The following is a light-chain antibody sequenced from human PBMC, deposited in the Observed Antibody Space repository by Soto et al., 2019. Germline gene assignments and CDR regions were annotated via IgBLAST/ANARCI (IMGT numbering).Light chain of an antibody. V-gene: IGKV1-27*01. CDR3: QRYYSAPFT. Sequence: DIQVTQHPSSLSASVGDRVTITCRASQGIKNYLAWYQQKPGETPKLLIYAASTLESGITPRFSGSGSGTDFTLTISNLQPEDVATYYCQRYYSAPFTFGGGTKVEIK. CDR1: QGIKNY. J-gene: IGKJ4*01. CDR2: AAS.